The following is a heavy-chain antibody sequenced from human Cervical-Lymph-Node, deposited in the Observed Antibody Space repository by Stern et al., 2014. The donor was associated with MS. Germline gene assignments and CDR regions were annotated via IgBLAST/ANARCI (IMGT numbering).Heavy chain of an antibody. J-gene: IGHJ6*02. Sequence: EMQLVESGGDLVKPGGSLRLSCAASGITFTNAWMNWVRQSPGKGLEWVGRIKSQRDGGTTDYAAPVKGRFTISRNDSENTLFLQMNSLKTEDTAVYYCTTAGCSSSSCFHYYYGMDIWGQGTTVTVSS. D-gene: IGHD2-2*01. V-gene: IGHV3-15*01. CDR2: IKSQRDGGTT. CDR3: TTAGCSSSSCFHYYYGMDI. CDR1: GITFTNAW.